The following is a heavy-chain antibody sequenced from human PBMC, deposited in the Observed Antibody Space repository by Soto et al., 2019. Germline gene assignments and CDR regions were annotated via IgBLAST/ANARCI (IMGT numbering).Heavy chain of an antibody. CDR1: GGSISSSSYY. J-gene: IGHJ5*02. Sequence: SETLSLTCTVSGGSISSSSYYWGWIRQPPGKGLEWIGSIYYSGSTYYNPSLKSRVTISVDTSKNQFSLKLSSVTAADTAVYYCARYGPILTFDPWGQGTLVTVSS. CDR2: IYYSGST. CDR3: ARYGPILTFDP. D-gene: IGHD2-15*01. V-gene: IGHV4-39*01.